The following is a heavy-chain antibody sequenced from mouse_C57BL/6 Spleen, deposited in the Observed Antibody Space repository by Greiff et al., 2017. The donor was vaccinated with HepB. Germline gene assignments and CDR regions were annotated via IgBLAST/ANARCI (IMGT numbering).Heavy chain of an antibody. CDR2: IYPRSGNT. CDR1: GYTFTSYG. Sequence: QVQLQQSGAELARPGASVKLSCKASGYTFTSYGISWVKQRTGQGLEWIGEIYPRSGNTYYNEKFKGKATLTADKSSSTAYMELRSLTSEDSAVYFCARPPNYDGSSYRYFDVWGTGTTVTVSS. V-gene: IGHV1-81*01. D-gene: IGHD1-1*01. J-gene: IGHJ1*03. CDR3: ARPPNYDGSSYRYFDV.